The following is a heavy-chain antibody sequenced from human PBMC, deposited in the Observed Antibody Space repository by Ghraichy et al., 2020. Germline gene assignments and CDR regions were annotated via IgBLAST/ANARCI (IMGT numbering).Heavy chain of an antibody. J-gene: IGHJ4*02. D-gene: IGHD5-12*01. V-gene: IGHV4-59*01. CDR2: IYYTENA. Sequence: ESLNISCTVSGGSITNNYWSWIRQPPGKGLEWIGYIYYTENANYNPSLKSRVTISVDTSKNQVSLKLNSVTAADTAVYYCARGGGWLRDWGQGTLVTVSS. CDR3: ARGGGWLRD. CDR1: GGSITNNY.